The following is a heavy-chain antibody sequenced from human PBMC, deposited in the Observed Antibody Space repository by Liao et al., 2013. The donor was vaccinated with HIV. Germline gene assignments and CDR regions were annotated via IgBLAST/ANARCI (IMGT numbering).Heavy chain of an antibody. CDR2: IYSSGSA. CDR1: GGSISSYY. Sequence: QVQLQESGPGLVKPSETLSLTCTVSGGSISSYYWSWIRQPAGKGLEWIGRIYSSGSANYNPSLKSRVTMSVDTSKNQFSLKLSSVTAADTAVYYCASIRFLEWSYFDYWGQGTLVTVSS. CDR3: ASIRFLEWSYFDY. J-gene: IGHJ4*02. D-gene: IGHD3-3*01. V-gene: IGHV4-4*07.